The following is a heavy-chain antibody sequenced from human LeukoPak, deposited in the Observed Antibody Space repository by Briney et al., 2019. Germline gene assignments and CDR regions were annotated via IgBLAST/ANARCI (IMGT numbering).Heavy chain of an antibody. CDR2: ISYDGSNK. Sequence: PGGSLRLSCAASGFTFSSYGMHWVRQAPGKGLEWVAVISYDGSNKYYADSVKGRFTISRDNSKNTLYLRMNSLRAEDTAVYYCAKDRRYCSGGSCHYFDYWGQGTLVTVSS. CDR1: GFTFSSYG. V-gene: IGHV3-30*18. CDR3: AKDRRYCSGGSCHYFDY. D-gene: IGHD2-15*01. J-gene: IGHJ4*02.